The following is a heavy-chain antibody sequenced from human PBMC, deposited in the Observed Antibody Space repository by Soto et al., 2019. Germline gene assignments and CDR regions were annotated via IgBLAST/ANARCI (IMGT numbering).Heavy chain of an antibody. V-gene: IGHV3-72*01. CDR1: GFTLSDHY. CDR3: ANPSGYYFGLGSHDEASDM. J-gene: IGHJ3*02. Sequence: EVQLVESGGGLVQPGGSLRLSCAGSGFTLSDHYIDWVRQAPGKGLEWVGRSRDKAQGYSTAYAASVKGRFTTSRDESKNSVYLQMNSLRAEDTAVYYCANPSGYYFGLGSHDEASDMWGQGTGVTVFS. D-gene: IGHD3-10*01. CDR2: SRDKAQGYST.